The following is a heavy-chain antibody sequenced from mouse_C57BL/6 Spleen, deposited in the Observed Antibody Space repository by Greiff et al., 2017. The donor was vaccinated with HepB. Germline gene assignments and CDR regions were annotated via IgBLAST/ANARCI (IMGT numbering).Heavy chain of an antibody. CDR1: GYTFTDYN. CDR3: ARGIYGNLYWYFDV. J-gene: IGHJ1*03. V-gene: IGHV1-22*01. D-gene: IGHD2-1*01. CDR2: INPNNGGT. Sequence: EVQLLQSGPELVKPGASVKMSCKASGYTFTDYNMHWVKQSHGKSLEWIGYINPNNGGTSYNQKFKGKATLTVNKSSSTAYMELRSLTSEDSAVYYCARGIYGNLYWYFDVWGTGTTVTVSS.